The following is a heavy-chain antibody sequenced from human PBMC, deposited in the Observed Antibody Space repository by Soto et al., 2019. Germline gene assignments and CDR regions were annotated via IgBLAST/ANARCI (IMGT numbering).Heavy chain of an antibody. Sequence: PGESLKISCKASGYTFSADWIAWVRQMPGKGLEWMGIIYPGDSDARYSPSFAGQVTISVDKSITTAYLHWSSLEASDSAVYYCARQGDMAATPADAFDIWGQGTLVTVSS. CDR3: ARQGDMAATPADAFDI. V-gene: IGHV5-51*01. CDR2: IYPGDSDA. J-gene: IGHJ3*02. CDR1: GYTFSADW. D-gene: IGHD6-19*01.